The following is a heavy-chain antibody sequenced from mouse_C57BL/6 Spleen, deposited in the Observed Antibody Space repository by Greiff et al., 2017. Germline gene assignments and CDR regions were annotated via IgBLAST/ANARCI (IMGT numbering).Heavy chain of an antibody. D-gene: IGHD1-1*01. J-gene: IGHJ4*01. CDR3: ARPLITTVVAPYAMDY. V-gene: IGHV1-55*01. CDR1: GYTFTSYW. Sequence: VQLQQSGAELVQPGASVKMSCKASGYTFTSYWITWVTQRPGQGLEWIGDICPGSGSTNSNEKFKSKATLTVDTSSCTAYMQLSSLTSEASAVYYSARPLITTVVAPYAMDYWGQGTSVTVSS. CDR2: ICPGSGST.